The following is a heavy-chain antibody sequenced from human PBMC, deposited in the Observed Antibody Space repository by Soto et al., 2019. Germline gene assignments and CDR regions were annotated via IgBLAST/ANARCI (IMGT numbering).Heavy chain of an antibody. D-gene: IGHD2-8*02. J-gene: IGHJ4*02. V-gene: IGHV4-34*01. CDR2: INHSGST. CDR3: ARDKITGRFDY. Sequence: QVQLQQWGAGLLKPSETLSLTCAVYGGSFSGYYWSWIRQPPGTGLEWMGEINHSGSTNYNPSLKSRVTISVDTSSNQFSMKLTSVTAAAAAVYYWARDKITGRFDYWGQGTLVTVSS. CDR1: GGSFSGYY.